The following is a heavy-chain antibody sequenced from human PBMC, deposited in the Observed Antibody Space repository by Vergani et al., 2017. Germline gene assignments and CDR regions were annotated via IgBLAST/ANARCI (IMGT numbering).Heavy chain of an antibody. CDR1: CGSINSHNYY. J-gene: IGHJ4*02. CDR3: ASGSGRGGSGSKTLFDY. CDR2: IHNSGST. D-gene: IGHD2-15*01. V-gene: IGHV4-61*02. Sequence: QVQLQESGPGLVKPSQTLSLTCTVSCGSINSHNYYWSWIRQPAGKGLEWMGRIHNSGSTNYNPSLKSRVTMSEDTSKNQFSLYLTSVTAAGTAVYFCASGSGRGGSGSKTLFDYWGQGILVTVSS.